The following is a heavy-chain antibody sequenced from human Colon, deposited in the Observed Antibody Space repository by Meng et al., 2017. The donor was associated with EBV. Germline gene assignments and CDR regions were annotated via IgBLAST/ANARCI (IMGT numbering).Heavy chain of an antibody. CDR3: ASFDHIPRRNYFDY. Sequence: AHLQESGPGLVEPSQTLSLTCTVSGGSMSSCNDYWSWIRQPPGKGLEWIGYIHHSGSAYYNPSLESRVSISVDTSKNQFSLNLNSMTAADTAVYYCASFDHIPRRNYFDYWGQGTLVTASS. D-gene: IGHD2-21*01. CDR2: IHHSGSA. CDR1: GGSMSSCNDY. V-gene: IGHV4-30-4*01. J-gene: IGHJ4*02.